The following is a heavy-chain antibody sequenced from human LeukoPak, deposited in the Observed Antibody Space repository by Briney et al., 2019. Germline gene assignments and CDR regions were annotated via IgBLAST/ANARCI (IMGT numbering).Heavy chain of an antibody. CDR1: GGSISSSSYY. D-gene: IGHD5-12*01. CDR2: IYYSGST. Sequence: SETLSLTCTVSGGSISSSSYYWGWLRQPPGKGLEWIGSIYYSGSTYYDPSLKSRVTISVDTSKNQFSLKLSSVTAADTAVYYCARHTRSGYDYYYYYYMDVWGKGTTVTVS. CDR3: ARHTRSGYDYYYYYYMDV. J-gene: IGHJ6*03. V-gene: IGHV4-39*01.